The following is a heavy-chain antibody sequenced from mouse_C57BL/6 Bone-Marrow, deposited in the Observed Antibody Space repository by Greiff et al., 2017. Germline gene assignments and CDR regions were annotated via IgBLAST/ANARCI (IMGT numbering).Heavy chain of an antibody. V-gene: IGHV14-2*01. Sequence: VQLKESGAELVKPGASVKLSCTASGFNIKDYYMHWVKQRTEQGLEWIGRIDPEDGETKYAPKFQGKATITADTSSNTAYLQLSSLSSEDTAVYYCARHYGSSYLFASWGEGALVTVSA. CDR1: GFNIKDYY. CDR2: IDPEDGET. D-gene: IGHD1-1*01. CDR3: ARHYGSSYLFAS. J-gene: IGHJ3*01.